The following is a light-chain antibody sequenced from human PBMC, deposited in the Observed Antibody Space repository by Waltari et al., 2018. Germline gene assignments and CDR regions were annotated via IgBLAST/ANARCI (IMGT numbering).Light chain of an antibody. Sequence: AIQMTQSPSSLSASVGDRVTITCRTSQGITNDLAWYQQKPGKAPKLLLYTASPLQSGVPSRFSGSGSGTDFSLTISSLQPEDFATYYCLQYYNFSWTFGQGTKVEIK. CDR2: TAS. CDR3: LQYYNFSWT. V-gene: IGKV1-6*01. J-gene: IGKJ1*01. CDR1: QGITND.